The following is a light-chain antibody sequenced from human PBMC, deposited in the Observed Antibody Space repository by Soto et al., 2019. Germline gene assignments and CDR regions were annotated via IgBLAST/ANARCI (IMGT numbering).Light chain of an antibody. Sequence: EIVLTQSPATLSVSPGEGVTLSCRASQSVSTDLAWYQQKPGQAPRLLIYGASIRAIGVPDRFSGSGSGTDFTLTITRLEPEDFAMYYCQRYDSLRTFGQGTKVDIK. CDR1: QSVSTD. CDR3: QRYDSLRT. CDR2: GAS. J-gene: IGKJ1*01. V-gene: IGKV3-20*01.